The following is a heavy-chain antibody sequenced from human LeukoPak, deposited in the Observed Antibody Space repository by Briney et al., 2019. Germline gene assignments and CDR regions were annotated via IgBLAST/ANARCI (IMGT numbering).Heavy chain of an antibody. CDR3: ARWGSSFYPEYVYLDL. CDR1: GGSISSYY. Sequence: PSETLSLTRTVSGGSISSYYWSWIRLPPGKGLEWIGYVYYSGNTNYNPSLKSRVTISVDTSKNQFSLKLSSVTAADTAVYYCARWGSSFYPEYVYLDLWGRGALVTVSS. D-gene: IGHD3-16*01. CDR2: VYYSGNT. J-gene: IGHJ2*01. V-gene: IGHV4-59*01.